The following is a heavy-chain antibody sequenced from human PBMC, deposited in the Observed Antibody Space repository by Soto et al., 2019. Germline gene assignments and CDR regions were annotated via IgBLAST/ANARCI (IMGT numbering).Heavy chain of an antibody. Sequence: QVQLVQSGAEVKKPGASVKVSCKASGYTFTGYYMHWVRQAPGQGLEWMGWINPNSGGTNYAQKFQGWVTMTRETSISTAYMELRRLRSDDTAVYYCARGSRSGRDPHHYGMGVWGQGTTVTGSS. V-gene: IGHV1-2*04. J-gene: IGHJ6*02. D-gene: IGHD1-26*01. CDR3: ARGSRSGRDPHHYGMGV. CDR2: INPNSGGT. CDR1: GYTFTGYY.